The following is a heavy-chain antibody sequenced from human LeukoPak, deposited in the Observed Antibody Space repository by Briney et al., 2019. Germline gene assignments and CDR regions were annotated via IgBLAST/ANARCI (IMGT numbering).Heavy chain of an antibody. J-gene: IGHJ4*02. CDR1: GFTFSSYG. V-gene: IGHV3-30*02. Sequence: PGGSLRLSCAASGFTFSSYGMHWVRQAPGKGLEWVAFRRYDGSNKYYADSVKGRFTISRDNSKNTLYLQMNSLRAEDTAVYYCAKNRYSYGPFDYWGQGTLVTVSS. CDR2: RRYDGSNK. CDR3: AKNRYSYGPFDY. D-gene: IGHD5-18*01.